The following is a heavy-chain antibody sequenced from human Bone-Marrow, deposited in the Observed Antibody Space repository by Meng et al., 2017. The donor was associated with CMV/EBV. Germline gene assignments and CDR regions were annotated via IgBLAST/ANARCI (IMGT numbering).Heavy chain of an antibody. Sequence: ASVKVSCKASGYTFTSYYMHWVRQAPGQGLEWMGIINPSGGSTSYAQKFQGRVTMTRDTSTSTVYMELSSLRSEDTAVYYCARGGLRVEVLPLQGNFDYWGQGTLVTFSS. CDR3: ARGGLRVEVLPLQGNFDY. CDR2: INPSGGST. D-gene: IGHD3-16*01. J-gene: IGHJ4*02. V-gene: IGHV1-46*01. CDR1: GYTFTSYY.